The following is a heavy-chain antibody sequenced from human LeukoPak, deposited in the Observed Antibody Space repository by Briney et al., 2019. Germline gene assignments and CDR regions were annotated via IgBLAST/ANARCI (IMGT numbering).Heavy chain of an antibody. CDR1: GFTFSSYW. J-gene: IGHJ2*01. CDR3: ARAEWSNWYFDL. Sequence: GGSLRLSCAASGFTFSSYWMNWVRQAPGKGLEWVANIKQDGSEKYYVDSVKGGFTLSRHSPNHSLYLQMNSLRAEDTAVYYCARAEWSNWYFDLWGRGTLVTVSS. D-gene: IGHD3-3*01. V-gene: IGHV3-7*03. CDR2: IKQDGSEK.